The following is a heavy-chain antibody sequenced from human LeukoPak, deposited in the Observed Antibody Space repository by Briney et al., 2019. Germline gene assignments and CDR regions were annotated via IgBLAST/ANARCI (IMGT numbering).Heavy chain of an antibody. V-gene: IGHV3-53*01. J-gene: IGHJ1*01. CDR3: ARRTGAAPGEFFLH. CDR2: IYSSGST. D-gene: IGHD6-19*01. CDR1: GLIVSSSY. Sequence: PGGSLRLSCAGSGLIVSSSYTSWVRQAPGKGLEWVSAIYSSGSTDYADSVRGRFTIARDTSKNMVYLQMNSLTAEDTAIYYCARRTGAAPGEFFLHWGQGTLVTVSS.